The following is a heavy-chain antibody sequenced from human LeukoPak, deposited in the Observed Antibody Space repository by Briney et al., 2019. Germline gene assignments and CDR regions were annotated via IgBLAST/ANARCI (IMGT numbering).Heavy chain of an antibody. CDR2: MNPDSGDT. D-gene: IGHD2-21*01. Sequence: ASVKVSCKASGYTFTNYDINWARQAAGQGLEWMGWMNPDSGDTDYAQKFQGRVTMTRDTSISTAYMELSSLGSEDTAIYYCARGSVAMLFWGQGTPVTVSS. V-gene: IGHV1-8*01. J-gene: IGHJ4*02. CDR3: ARGSVAMLF. CDR1: GYTFTNYD.